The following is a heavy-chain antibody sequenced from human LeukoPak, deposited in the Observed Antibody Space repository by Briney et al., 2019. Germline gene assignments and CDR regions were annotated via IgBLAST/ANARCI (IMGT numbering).Heavy chain of an antibody. CDR2: INPNSGGT. J-gene: IGHJ4*02. CDR3: ARETAGTEEMAFDY. CDR1: GYTFNSYG. Sequence: ASVKVSCKASGYTFNSYGISWVRQAPGQGLEWMGWINPNSGGTNYAQKFQGRVTMTRDTSISTAYMELSRLRSDDTAVYYCARETAGTEEMAFDYWGQGTLVTVSS. D-gene: IGHD5-24*01. V-gene: IGHV1-2*02.